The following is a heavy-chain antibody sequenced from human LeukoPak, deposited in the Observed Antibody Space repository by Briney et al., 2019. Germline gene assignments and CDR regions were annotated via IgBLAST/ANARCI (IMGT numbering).Heavy chain of an antibody. CDR1: GGSITNLNYY. D-gene: IGHD1-7*01. V-gene: IGHV4-61*02. CDR2: IYTSGGT. J-gene: IGHJ3*02. CDR3: AGRGSNFGTFDI. Sequence: SGTLSLTCTVSGGSITNLNYYWTWIRQPVGKRLEWIGRIYTSGGTDYNPSLKARATLSVDKSKNQFSLNLASLTAADTALYYCAGRGSNFGTFDIWGPGTFVTVSS.